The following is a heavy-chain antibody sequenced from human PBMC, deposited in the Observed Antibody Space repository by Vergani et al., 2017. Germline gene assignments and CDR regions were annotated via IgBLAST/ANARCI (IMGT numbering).Heavy chain of an antibody. CDR1: GITFDDYA. J-gene: IGHJ3*01. CDR3: TKGSVYYHDSAGHGYDPYTGFDL. Sequence: EVQLVESGGGLVQPGRSLRLSCAASGITFDDYAMHWVRQAPGKGLEWVSGINWNSDSIAYADSVKGRFTISRDNAKNSLYLEMNSLRFEDTAVYFCTKGSVYYHDSAGHGYDPYTGFDLWGQGTLVTVSS. CDR2: INWNSDSI. D-gene: IGHD5-12*01. V-gene: IGHV3-9*01.